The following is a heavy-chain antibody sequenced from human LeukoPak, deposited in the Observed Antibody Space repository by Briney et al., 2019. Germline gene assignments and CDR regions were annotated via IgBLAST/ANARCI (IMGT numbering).Heavy chain of an antibody. CDR3: ARAPSREQRQDY. CDR1: GYTFTSYY. D-gene: IGHD6-25*01. Sequence: EASVKVSCKASGYTFTSYYMHWVRQAPGQGLEWMGIINPSGGSTSYAQKFQGRVTMTMDTSTSTVYMELSSLRSEDMAVYYCARAPSREQRQDYWGQGTLVTVSS. J-gene: IGHJ4*02. V-gene: IGHV1-46*01. CDR2: INPSGGST.